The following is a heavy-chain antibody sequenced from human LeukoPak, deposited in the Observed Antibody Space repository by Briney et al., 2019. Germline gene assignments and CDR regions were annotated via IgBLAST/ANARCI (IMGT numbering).Heavy chain of an antibody. CDR2: IYYSGST. J-gene: IGHJ4*02. D-gene: IGHD3-3*01. Sequence: PSETLSLTRTVSGGSISSGDYYWSWIRQPPGKALEWIGYIYYSGSTYYNPSLKSRVTISVDTSKNQFSLKLSSVTAADTAVYYCARGNLDFWSGYYAFDYWGQGTLVTVSS. CDR3: ARGNLDFWSGYYAFDY. CDR1: GGSISSGDYY. V-gene: IGHV4-30-4*01.